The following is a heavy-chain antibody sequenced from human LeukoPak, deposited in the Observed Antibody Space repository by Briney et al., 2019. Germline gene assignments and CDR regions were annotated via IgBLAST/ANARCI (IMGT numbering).Heavy chain of an antibody. V-gene: IGHV1-58*01. CDR1: GFTFTSSA. D-gene: IGHD3-22*01. J-gene: IGHJ3*02. Sequence: SVKVSCKASGFTFTSSAVQWVRQARGQRLEWIGWIVVGSGNTNYAQKFQERVTITRDMSTRTAYMELSSLRSEDTAVYYCAADQDNYDTYAFDIWGQGTMVTVSS. CDR2: IVVGSGNT. CDR3: AADQDNYDTYAFDI.